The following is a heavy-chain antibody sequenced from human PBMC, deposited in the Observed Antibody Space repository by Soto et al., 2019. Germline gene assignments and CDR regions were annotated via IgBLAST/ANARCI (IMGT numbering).Heavy chain of an antibody. J-gene: IGHJ4*02. CDR3: ASSYLEWLSPFDY. V-gene: IGHV4-59*01. D-gene: IGHD3-3*01. Sequence: ASETLSLTCTVSGGSISSYYWSWIRQPPGKGLEWIGYIYYSGSTNYNPSLKSRVTISVDTSKNQFSLKLSSVTAADTAVYYCASSYLEWLSPFDYWGQGTLVTVSS. CDR2: IYYSGST. CDR1: GGSISSYY.